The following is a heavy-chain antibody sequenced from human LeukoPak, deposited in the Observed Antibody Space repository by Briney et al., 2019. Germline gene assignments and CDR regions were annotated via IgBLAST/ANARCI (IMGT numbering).Heavy chain of an antibody. D-gene: IGHD5-18*01. CDR3: ARGMQLWQYNDY. CDR2: MNPNSGNT. J-gene: IGHJ4*02. CDR1: GGTFSSYA. Sequence: AASVKVSCKASGGTFSSYAISWVRQATGQGLEWMGWMNPNSGNTGYAQKFQGRVTMTRNTSISTAYMELSSLRSEDTAVYYCARGMQLWQYNDYWGQGTLVTVSS. V-gene: IGHV1-8*02.